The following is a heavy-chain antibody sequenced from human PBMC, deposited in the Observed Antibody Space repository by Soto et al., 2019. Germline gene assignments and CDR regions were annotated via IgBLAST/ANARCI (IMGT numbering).Heavy chain of an antibody. CDR1: GGSISSYY. D-gene: IGHD3-10*01. J-gene: IGHJ3*02. V-gene: IGHV4-59*08. CDR3: ARRYGLSAFDI. Sequence: SETLSLTCTVSGGSISSYYWSWIRQPPGKGLEWIGDIYYSGSTNYNPSLKSRVTISVHTSKNQFSLKLSSVTAADTAVYYCARRYGLSAFDIWGQGTMVTVSS. CDR2: IYYSGST.